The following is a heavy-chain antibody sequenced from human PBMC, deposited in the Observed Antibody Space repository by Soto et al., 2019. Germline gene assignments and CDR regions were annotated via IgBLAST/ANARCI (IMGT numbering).Heavy chain of an antibody. CDR2: IIPIFGTA. Sequence: SVKVSCKASGGTFSSYAISWVRQAPGQGLEWMGGIIPIFGTANYAQKFQGRVTITADESTSTAYMELSSLRSEDTAVYYCARGYYDSSGQYYFDYWGQGTLVTVSS. CDR3: ARGYYDSSGQYYFDY. CDR1: GGTFSSYA. V-gene: IGHV1-69*13. J-gene: IGHJ4*02. D-gene: IGHD3-22*01.